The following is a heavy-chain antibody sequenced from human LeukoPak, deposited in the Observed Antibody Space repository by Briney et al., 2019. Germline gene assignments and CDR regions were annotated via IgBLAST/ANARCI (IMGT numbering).Heavy chain of an antibody. J-gene: IGHJ4*02. V-gene: IGHV1-3*03. Sequence: ASVKVSCKASGYTFTSYAMHWVRQAPGQRLEWMGWVNADNSNTKYSQEFQGRVTITRDTSACTAYMDLNSLRSEGMAVYYCAVGDYYYDTRFDYWGQGTLVTVSS. D-gene: IGHD3-22*01. CDR2: VNADNSNT. CDR1: GYTFTSYA. CDR3: AVGDYYYDTRFDY.